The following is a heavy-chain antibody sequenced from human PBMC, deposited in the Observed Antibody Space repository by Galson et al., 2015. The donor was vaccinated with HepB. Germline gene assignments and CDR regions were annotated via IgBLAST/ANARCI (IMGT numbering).Heavy chain of an antibody. V-gene: IGHV3-23*03. J-gene: IGHJ4*02. CDR2: IEKDGSGT. Sequence: SLRLSCAASGFTFRNFAMSWVRQAPGKGLEWVSSIEKDGSGTCSADSVGGRFTISRDNSKNTLYLQLNSLRGEDTAVYYCAKQAGNFIESWYFDYWGQGSLVTVSS. CDR3: AKQAGNFIESWYFDY. D-gene: IGHD2/OR15-2a*01. CDR1: GFTFRNFA.